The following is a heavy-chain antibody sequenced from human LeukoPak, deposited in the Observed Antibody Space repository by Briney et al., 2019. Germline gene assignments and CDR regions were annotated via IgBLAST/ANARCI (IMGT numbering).Heavy chain of an antibody. CDR3: ARETIFGVVIRSRRFAP. Sequence: ASVKLSCKASGGTFSSYASSWVRQAPGQGLEWMGGIVPIFGTGNYAQKFQGRVTLTADKSTSTAYMELSSLRYADTAVYYCARETIFGVVIRSRRFAPWGQATLVTVSS. CDR1: GGTFSSYA. D-gene: IGHD3-3*01. J-gene: IGHJ5*02. CDR2: IVPIFGTG. V-gene: IGHV1-69*06.